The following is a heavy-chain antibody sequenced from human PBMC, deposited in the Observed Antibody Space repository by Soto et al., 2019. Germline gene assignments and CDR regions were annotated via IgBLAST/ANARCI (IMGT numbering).Heavy chain of an antibody. CDR2: IYYSGSP. D-gene: IGHD5-12*01. V-gene: IGHV4-31*03. CDR1: GGSISSGGYY. Sequence: ASETLSLTCTVSGGSISSGGYYRNWIRQHPGKSLEWIGYIYYSGSPYYNPSLKSRVTISVDTSKNQFSLKLSSVTAADTAVYYCARMLGATIFDYWGQGTLVTVSS. CDR3: ARMLGATIFDY. J-gene: IGHJ4*02.